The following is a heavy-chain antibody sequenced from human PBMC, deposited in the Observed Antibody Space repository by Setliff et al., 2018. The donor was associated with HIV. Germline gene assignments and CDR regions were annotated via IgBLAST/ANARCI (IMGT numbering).Heavy chain of an antibody. J-gene: IGHJ4*02. CDR1: GYPFTSYG. CDR2: ISPYNGDA. V-gene: IGHV1-18*01. Sequence: ASVKVSCKASGYPFTSYGICWVRQAPGHGLGWMGYISPYNGDAYYAEKFQGRVTMTTDTSTTAVSMELTNLRSDDTAVYFCARMQAYYNFWRSTYYFDYWGQGTPVTVSS. D-gene: IGHD3-3*01. CDR3: ARMQAYYNFWRSTYYFDY.